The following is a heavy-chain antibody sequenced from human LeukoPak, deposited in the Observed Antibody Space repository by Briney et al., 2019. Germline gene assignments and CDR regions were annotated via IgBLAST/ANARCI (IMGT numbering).Heavy chain of an antibody. J-gene: IGHJ1*01. D-gene: IGHD6-13*01. CDR3: ARSFYSSSWTYLQH. Sequence: AASVKVSCKASGYTFTAYYMHWVRQAPGQGLEWMGWITPNSGGTNYAQKFQGRVTMTRDTSISTAYMELSRLRSDDTAVYYCARSFYSSSWTYLQHWGQGTLVTVSS. CDR2: ITPNSGGT. CDR1: GYTFTAYY. V-gene: IGHV1-2*02.